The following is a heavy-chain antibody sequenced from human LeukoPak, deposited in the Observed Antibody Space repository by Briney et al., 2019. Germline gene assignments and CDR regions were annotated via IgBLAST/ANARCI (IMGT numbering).Heavy chain of an antibody. V-gene: IGHV3-23*01. CDR1: GFTFSSYS. J-gene: IGHJ6*03. Sequence: GGSLRLSCAASGFTFSSYSMNWVRQAPGKGLEWVSSISGSGDNTCYVDSLKGRFTISRDNSENTLYLQMNSLRAEDTAIYYCAKESVGARGYMDVWGKGATVTVSS. D-gene: IGHD2-2*01. CDR2: ISGSGDNT. CDR3: AKESVGARGYMDV.